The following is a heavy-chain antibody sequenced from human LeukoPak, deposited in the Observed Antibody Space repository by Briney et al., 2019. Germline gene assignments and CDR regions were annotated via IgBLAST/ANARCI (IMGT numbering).Heavy chain of an antibody. V-gene: IGHV1-69*04. D-gene: IGHD6-6*01. CDR3: AGDTGIAARSNWFDP. Sequence: GASVKASCKASGGTFSSYAISWVRQAPGQGLEWMGRIISIFGIANYAQKFQGRVTITADKSTSTAYMELSSLRSEDTAVYYCAGDTGIAARSNWFDPWGQGTLVTVSS. CDR2: IISIFGIA. J-gene: IGHJ5*02. CDR1: GGTFSSYA.